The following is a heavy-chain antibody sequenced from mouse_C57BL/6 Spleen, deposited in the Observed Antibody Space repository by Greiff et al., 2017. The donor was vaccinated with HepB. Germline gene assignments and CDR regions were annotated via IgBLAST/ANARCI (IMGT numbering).Heavy chain of an antibody. CDR1: GFTFTDYY. Sequence: EVKLVESGGGLVQPGASLRLSCAASGFTFTDYYMSWVRQPTGKAPEWLALIRNKANGYTTEYTASVKGRFTISRDNSQNILYLQMNTLRADDSATYDCGKAFNLYCDYWGQGTTLTVSS. D-gene: IGHD4-1*02. V-gene: IGHV7-4*01. CDR2: IRNKANGYTT. J-gene: IGHJ2*01. CDR3: GKAFNLYCDY.